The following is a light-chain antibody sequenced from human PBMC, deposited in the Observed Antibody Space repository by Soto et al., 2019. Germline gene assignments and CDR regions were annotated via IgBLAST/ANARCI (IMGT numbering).Light chain of an antibody. Sequence: QSVLTQPPSASGTPGQRVTISCSGSSSNIGSNTVNWYQQIPGTAPKLLIYSNNQRPSGVPDRFSGSKSGTSASLAISGLQSEDEADYYGAAWDDSLNGRVFGGGTKLTVL. CDR2: SNN. CDR3: AAWDDSLNGRV. CDR1: SSNIGSNT. J-gene: IGLJ2*01. V-gene: IGLV1-44*01.